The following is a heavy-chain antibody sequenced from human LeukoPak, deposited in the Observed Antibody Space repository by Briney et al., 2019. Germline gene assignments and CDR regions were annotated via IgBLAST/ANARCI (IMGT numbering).Heavy chain of an antibody. CDR1: GFTVSSNY. D-gene: IGHD6-13*01. V-gene: IGHV3-53*01. CDR3: ASFPYSSSGYDY. J-gene: IGHJ4*02. CDR2: IYSGGST. Sequence: GGSLRLSCAASGFTVSSNYMSWVRQAPGKGLEWVSVIYSGGSTYYADSVKGRFTISRDSSKNTLYLQMNSLRAEDTAVYYCASFPYSSSGYDYWGLGTLVTVTS.